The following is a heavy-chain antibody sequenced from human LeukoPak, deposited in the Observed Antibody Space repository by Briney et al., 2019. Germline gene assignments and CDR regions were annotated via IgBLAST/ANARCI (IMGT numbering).Heavy chain of an antibody. CDR2: ISGSDSST. V-gene: IGHV3-23*01. CDR3: AKDRTVGASYWYFDL. D-gene: IGHD1-26*01. Sequence: GGSLRLSCAASGFTFNNYAMGWVRQAPGKGLEWVSSISGSDSSTYYADSVKGRFTISRDSSRNTLFLHMNTLRAEDTAIYYCAKDRTVGASYWYFDLWGRGTLVTVSS. CDR1: GFTFNNYA. J-gene: IGHJ2*01.